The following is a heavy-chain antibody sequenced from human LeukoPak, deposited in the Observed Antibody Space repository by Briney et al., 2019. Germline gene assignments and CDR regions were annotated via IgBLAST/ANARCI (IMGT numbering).Heavy chain of an antibody. CDR1: GFTFSSYG. Sequence: QPGRSLRLSCAVSGFTFSSYGMHWVRQAPGKGLEWVAVIWYDGSNKYYADSVKGRFTISRDNSKNTLYLQMNSLRAEDTAVYYCARGPTVTTFSYFDYWGQGTLVTVSS. CDR3: ARGPTVTTFSYFDY. V-gene: IGHV3-33*01. CDR2: IWYDGSNK. D-gene: IGHD4-17*01. J-gene: IGHJ4*02.